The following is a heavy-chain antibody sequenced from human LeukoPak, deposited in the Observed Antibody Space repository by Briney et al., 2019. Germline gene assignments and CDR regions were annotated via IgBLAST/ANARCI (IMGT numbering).Heavy chain of an antibody. CDR1: GGSFSGYY. CDR3: ARGIRGSRAPRS. CDR2: INHSGST. D-gene: IGHD6-13*01. V-gene: IGHV4-34*01. Sequence: SETLSLTCAVYGGSFSGYYWSWIRQPPGKGLEWIGEINHSGSTNYNPSLKSRVTISVDTSKNQFSLKLSSVTAADTAVYYCARGIRGSRAPRSWGQGTLVTVSS. J-gene: IGHJ4*02.